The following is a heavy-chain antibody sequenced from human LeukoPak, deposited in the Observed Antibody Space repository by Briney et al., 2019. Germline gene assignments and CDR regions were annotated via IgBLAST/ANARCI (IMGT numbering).Heavy chain of an antibody. CDR3: ARSLSPRGQWFDP. CDR2: IYYSGNA. J-gene: IGHJ5*02. CDR1: GGSISSGGYY. V-gene: IGHV4-31*11. D-gene: IGHD2-2*01. Sequence: SGTLSLTCAVSGGSISSGGYYWSWIRQHPGKGLEWIGYIYYSGNAYYNPSLKSRVTISVDTSKNQFSLKLTSVTAADTAVYYCARSLSPRGQWFDPWGQGTLVAVSS.